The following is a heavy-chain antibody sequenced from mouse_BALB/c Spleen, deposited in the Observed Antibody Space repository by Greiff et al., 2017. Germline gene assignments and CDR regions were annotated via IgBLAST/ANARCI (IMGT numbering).Heavy chain of an antibody. J-gene: IGHJ3*01. V-gene: IGHV5-12-1*01. D-gene: IGHD2-3*01. CDR3: ARDGYSAWFAY. CDR2: ISSGGGST. Sequence: EVKLVESGGGLVKPGGSLKLSCAASGFAFSSYDMSWVRQTPEKRLEWVAYISSGGGSTYYPDTVKGRFTISRDNAKNTLYLQMTSLRSEDTAMYYCARDGYSAWFAYWGQGTLVTVSA. CDR1: GFAFSSYD.